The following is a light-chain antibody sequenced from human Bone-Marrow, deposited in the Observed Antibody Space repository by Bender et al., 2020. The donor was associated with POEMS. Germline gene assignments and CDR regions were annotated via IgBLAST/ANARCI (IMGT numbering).Light chain of an antibody. Sequence: SYEVTQPPSVSVSPGQTASIACSGDKLGDKYVSWYQQRPGQSPTLVIYQDTKRPSGIPERFSGSNSGSTATLTISGTQPLDEADYYCQAWDTSHVVFGGGTKLTVL. CDR1: KLGDKY. CDR2: QDT. CDR3: QAWDTSHVV. J-gene: IGLJ2*01. V-gene: IGLV3-1*01.